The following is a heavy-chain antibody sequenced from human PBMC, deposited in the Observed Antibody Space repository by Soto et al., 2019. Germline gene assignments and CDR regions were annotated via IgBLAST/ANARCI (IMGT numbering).Heavy chain of an antibody. Sequence: SETLSLTCTVSGGSISSSSYYWGWIRQPPGKGLEWIGSIYYSGSTYYNPSLKSRVTISVDTSKNQFSLKLRSVTAADTAVYYCASRKSYGPTRYYYGMDVWGQGTTVTVSS. V-gene: IGHV4-39*01. J-gene: IGHJ6*02. CDR2: IYYSGST. CDR3: ASRKSYGPTRYYYGMDV. CDR1: GGSISSSSYY. D-gene: IGHD5-18*01.